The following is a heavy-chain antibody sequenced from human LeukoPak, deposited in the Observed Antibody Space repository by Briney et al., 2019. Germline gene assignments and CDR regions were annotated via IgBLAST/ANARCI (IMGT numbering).Heavy chain of an antibody. Sequence: GGSLRLSCSASGFTFSSYAMHWVRQAPGKGLEYVSAISSNGGNTYYADSVKGRFTISRDNSKNTLYLQMNSLRAEDTAVYFCARDRYSSGWYDTNWFDPWGQGTLVTVSS. J-gene: IGHJ5*02. V-gene: IGHV3-64*04. CDR2: ISSNGGNT. D-gene: IGHD6-19*01. CDR3: ARDRYSSGWYDTNWFDP. CDR1: GFTFSSYA.